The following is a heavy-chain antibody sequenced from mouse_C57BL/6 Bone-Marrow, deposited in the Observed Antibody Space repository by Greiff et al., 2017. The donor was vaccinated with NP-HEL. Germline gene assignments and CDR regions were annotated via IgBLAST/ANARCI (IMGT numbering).Heavy chain of an antibody. D-gene: IGHD2-3*01. V-gene: IGHV1-69*01. CDR1: GYTFTSYW. J-gene: IGHJ2*01. CDR2: IDPSDSYT. CDR3: ARYPDGYWDY. Sequence: QVQLKQPGAELVMPGASVKLSCKASGYTFTSYWMHWVKQRPGQGLEWIGEIDPSDSYTNYNQKFKGNSTLTVDKSSSTAYMQLSSLTSEDSAVYYCARYPDGYWDYWGQGTTLTVSS.